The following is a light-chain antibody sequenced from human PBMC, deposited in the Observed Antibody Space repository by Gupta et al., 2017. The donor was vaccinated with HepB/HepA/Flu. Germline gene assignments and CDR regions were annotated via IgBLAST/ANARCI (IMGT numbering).Light chain of an antibody. CDR2: EDT. V-gene: IGLV3-21*03. Sequence: SYIMTQPPSVSVAPGRTARITCGGNNIGTKSVHWYQQRPDQAPLVVIYEDTNRPSGIPERISGSNSGNTATLTISRVEAGDEADYYCQVWDTRTDHPVVFGGGTKLTV. CDR3: QVWDTRTDHPVV. CDR1: NIGTKS. J-gene: IGLJ2*01.